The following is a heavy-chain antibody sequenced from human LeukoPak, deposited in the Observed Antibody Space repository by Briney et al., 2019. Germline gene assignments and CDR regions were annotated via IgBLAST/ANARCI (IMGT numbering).Heavy chain of an antibody. CDR1: GGSISSYY. Sequence: KPSETLSLTCTVSGGSISSYYWSWIRQPPGKGLEWIGYIYYSGSTNYNPSLKSRVTISVDTSKNQFSLKLSSVTAADTAVYYCARALGYCSSTSCYGMDVWGQGTTVTVSS. CDR3: ARALGYCSSTSCYGMDV. V-gene: IGHV4-59*01. D-gene: IGHD2-2*01. CDR2: IYYSGST. J-gene: IGHJ6*02.